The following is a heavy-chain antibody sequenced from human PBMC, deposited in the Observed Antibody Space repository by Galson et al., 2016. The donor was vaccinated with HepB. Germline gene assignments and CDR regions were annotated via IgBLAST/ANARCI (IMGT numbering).Heavy chain of an antibody. CDR3: AKDAGYGFDY. CDR2: ISGGGDNT. Sequence: SLRLSCAAFGFTFSYYAMSWVRQAPGKGLEWVSTISGGGDNTNYADSVKGRFTISRDNSKNTLYLQMNSLRGEDTAAYYCAKDAGYGFDYWGQGTLVTVSS. J-gene: IGHJ4*02. V-gene: IGHV3-23*01. D-gene: IGHD5-18*01. CDR1: GFTFSYYA.